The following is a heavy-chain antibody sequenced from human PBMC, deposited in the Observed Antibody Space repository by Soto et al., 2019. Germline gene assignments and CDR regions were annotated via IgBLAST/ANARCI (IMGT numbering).Heavy chain of an antibody. J-gene: IGHJ4*02. D-gene: IGHD6-13*01. Sequence: GGSLRLSCAASGFSFSDYAMTWVRQAPGEGLEWVSVISESGGSTHYADSVRGRFTISRDNSENTLYLRMNSLRDDDTAVYFCAKRSPYSTGWYSPIFDYWGQGSLVTVSS. CDR2: ISESGGST. CDR1: GFSFSDYA. CDR3: AKRSPYSTGWYSPIFDY. V-gene: IGHV3-23*01.